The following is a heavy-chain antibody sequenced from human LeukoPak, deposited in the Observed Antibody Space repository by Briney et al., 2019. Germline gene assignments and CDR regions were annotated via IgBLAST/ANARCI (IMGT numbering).Heavy chain of an antibody. Sequence: GGSLRLSCEASGFNVSSNYMTWVRQAPGKGLEWVSLIYGDGTTDYADSVKGRFHISRHSSKNTLYLQMNSLRAEDTAVYYCARGIIHLDYWGQGTLVTVSS. CDR2: IYGDGTT. J-gene: IGHJ4*02. CDR1: GFNVSSNY. D-gene: IGHD2-21*01. V-gene: IGHV3-53*04. CDR3: ARGIIHLDY.